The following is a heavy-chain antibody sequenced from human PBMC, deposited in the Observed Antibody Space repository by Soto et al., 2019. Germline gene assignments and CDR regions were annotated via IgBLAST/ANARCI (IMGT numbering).Heavy chain of an antibody. Sequence: SSVQVSCKASGYIFTDYYMNWGRQAPGQGLEWMGWINPNSGGTNYAQRFQGRVTMTTDTSINTAYMELSSLRSDDTAVYYCASPGCGTNSYHNWFGHWGKGTQVTVSS. CDR3: ASPGCGTNSYHNWFGH. CDR1: GYIFTDYY. D-gene: IGHD2-8*01. CDR2: INPNSGGT. J-gene: IGHJ5*02. V-gene: IGHV1-2*02.